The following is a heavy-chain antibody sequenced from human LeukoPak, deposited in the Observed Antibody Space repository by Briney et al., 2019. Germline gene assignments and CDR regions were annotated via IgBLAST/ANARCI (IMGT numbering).Heavy chain of an antibody. CDR1: GGSISSSSYY. D-gene: IGHD3-3*01. V-gene: IGHV4-39*07. CDR3: ASHSCLLECPKGHHYMDV. Sequence: SETLSLTCTVSGGSISSSSYYWGWIRQPPGKGLEWSGSIYYSGSTYYNPSLKSRVTISVDTSKNQFSLKLSSVTAADTAVYYCASHSCLLECPKGHHYMDVWGKGTTVTVSS. CDR2: IYYSGST. J-gene: IGHJ6*03.